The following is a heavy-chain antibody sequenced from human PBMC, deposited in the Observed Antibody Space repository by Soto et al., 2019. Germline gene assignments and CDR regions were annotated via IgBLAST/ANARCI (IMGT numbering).Heavy chain of an antibody. CDR2: MNPNSGNT. D-gene: IGHD2-8*01. Sequence: QVQLVQSGAEVKKPGASVKVSCKASGYTFTSYDINWVRQATGQGLEWMGWMNPNSGNTGYAQKFQGKSTKNQNTPIRNAYMEPSRLRYEDTGVYYCASVLYWTNGVCSIDYWGQGTLVTVSS. J-gene: IGHJ4*02. CDR3: ASVLYWTNGVCSIDY. CDR1: GYTFTSYD. V-gene: IGHV1-8*01.